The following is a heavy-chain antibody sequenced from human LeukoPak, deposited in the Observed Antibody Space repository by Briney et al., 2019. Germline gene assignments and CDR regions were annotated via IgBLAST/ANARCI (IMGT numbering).Heavy chain of an antibody. Sequence: PSETLSLTCSVSGGAIISYYWSWIRQPAGKGPGWIGRIYPTGNTDYNPSLKTRVTMSTDLSKKQFSLRLRSVTAADTAVYYCARLKFYDSTGYSPGYYMDVWGKGTAVTVSS. V-gene: IGHV4-4*07. CDR2: IYPTGNT. D-gene: IGHD3-22*01. CDR3: ARLKFYDSTGYSPGYYMDV. J-gene: IGHJ6*03. CDR1: GGAIISYY.